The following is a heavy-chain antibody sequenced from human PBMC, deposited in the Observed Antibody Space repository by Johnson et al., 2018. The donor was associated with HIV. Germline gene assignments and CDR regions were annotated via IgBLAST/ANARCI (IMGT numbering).Heavy chain of an antibody. CDR1: GFTFSSYA. V-gene: IGHV3-30*04. J-gene: IGHJ3*02. D-gene: IGHD6-13*01. CDR2: ISYDGSEK. Sequence: QEQLVESGGGVVQPGRSLRLSCAASGFTFSSYAMHWVRQAPGKGLEWVAVISYDGSEKYYVDSVKGRFTISRDNAKNSLYLQMNSLRAEDTAVYYCARDIAPLAGRDAFDIWGQGTMVTVSS. CDR3: ARDIAPLAGRDAFDI.